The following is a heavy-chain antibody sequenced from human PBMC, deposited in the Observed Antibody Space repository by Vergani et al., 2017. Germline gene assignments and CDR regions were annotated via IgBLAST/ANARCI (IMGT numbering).Heavy chain of an antibody. D-gene: IGHD3-9*01. CDR3: ARETDTGSSVSYNYYAMDV. CDR2: ISSSGSYI. V-gene: IGHV3-21*06. J-gene: IGHJ6*02. CDR1: GFIFSTYD. Sequence: EVQLVESGGGLVKPGGSLRLSCAASGFIFSTYDMNWVRQAPGKGLEWVASISSSGSYIYYADSVKGRFTVSRDNTKNTLYLQMNSLRAEDTAVYYCARETDTGSSVSYNYYAMDVWGQGTTVSVSS.